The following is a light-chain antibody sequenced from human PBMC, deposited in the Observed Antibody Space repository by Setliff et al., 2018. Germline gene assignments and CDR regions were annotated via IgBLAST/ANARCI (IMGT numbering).Light chain of an antibody. J-gene: IGLJ2*01. CDR1: TGAVTSDHY. V-gene: IGLV7-46*01. CDR2: DTS. Sequence: QAVVTQEPSLTVSPGGTVTLTCGSSTGAVTSDHYPYWFQQKPGQAPRTLIYDTSNKHSWTPARFSGSLLGGKAALTLSGAQPEDEAEYYCLLSYSGARPVIFGGGTKATVL. CDR3: LLSYSGARPVI.